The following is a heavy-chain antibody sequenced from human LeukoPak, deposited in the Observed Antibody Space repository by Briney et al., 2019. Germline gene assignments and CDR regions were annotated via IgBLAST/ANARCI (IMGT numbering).Heavy chain of an antibody. J-gene: IGHJ4*02. CDR1: GFTFSSYW. Sequence: GGSLRLSCAASGFTFSSYWMSWVRQAPGKGLEWVANIKQDGSEKYYVDSVKGRFTISRDNAKNSLYRQMNSLRAEDTAVYYCARDEYYYDSSGSYWGQGTLVTVSS. CDR2: IKQDGSEK. V-gene: IGHV3-7*01. CDR3: ARDEYYYDSSGSY. D-gene: IGHD3-22*01.